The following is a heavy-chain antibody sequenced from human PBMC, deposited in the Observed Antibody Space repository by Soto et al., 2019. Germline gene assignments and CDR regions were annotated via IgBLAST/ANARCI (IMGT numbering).Heavy chain of an antibody. Sequence: ASVKVSCKVSGYTLTELSMHWVRQAPGKGLEWMGGFDPEDGETIYAQKFQGRVTMTEDTSTDTAYMELSSLRSEDTAVYYCASPSSGSYCFDYWGQGTLVTVSS. D-gene: IGHD3-10*01. V-gene: IGHV1-24*01. CDR2: FDPEDGET. CDR3: ASPSSGSYCFDY. J-gene: IGHJ4*02. CDR1: GYTLTELS.